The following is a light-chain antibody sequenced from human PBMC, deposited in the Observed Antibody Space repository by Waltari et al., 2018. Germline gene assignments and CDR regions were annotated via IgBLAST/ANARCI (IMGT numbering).Light chain of an antibody. J-gene: IGLJ2*01. CDR3: NSYSSSSSLVL. V-gene: IGLV2-14*03. Sequence: QSALTQPASVPGSPGKSTTIPCTGTSSHGGTFNYVSWYQQHPGKAPKLMIYDVSNRPSGVSDRFSGSKSGNTASLTISGLQAEDEADYYCNSYSSSSSLVLFGGGTKLTVV. CDR2: DVS. CDR1: SSHGGTFNY.